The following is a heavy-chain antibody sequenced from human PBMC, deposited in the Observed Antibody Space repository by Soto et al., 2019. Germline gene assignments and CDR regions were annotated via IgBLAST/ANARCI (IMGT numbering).Heavy chain of an antibody. J-gene: IGHJ3*02. D-gene: IGHD2-21*01. CDR2: IIPMLGVR. Sequence: QVQLVQSGAEVKKPGSSVQVSCKDSGGTFSTYSMFWVRQAPGQGLEWMGRIIPMLGVRNYAQRFQDRVTTTADKSTATVHMELSSLRSEDTALYYCTIGSWSGEVFDIWGQGTMVTVSS. CDR1: GGTFSTYS. CDR3: TIGSWSGEVFDI. V-gene: IGHV1-69*02.